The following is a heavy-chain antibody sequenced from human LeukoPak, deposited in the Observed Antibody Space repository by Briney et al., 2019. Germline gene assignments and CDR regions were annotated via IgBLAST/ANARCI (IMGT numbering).Heavy chain of an antibody. Sequence: SETLSLTCTVSGGSISSHYWTWIRQPAGKGLEWIGRIYTTGSTNYNPSLNSRVTMSVDTSKNQFSLKLSSVTAADTAVYYCARDSSVNYDFWSGYYRYFDYWGQGTLVTVSS. CDR1: GGSISSHY. V-gene: IGHV4-4*07. CDR3: ARDSSVNYDFWSGYYRYFDY. D-gene: IGHD3-3*01. J-gene: IGHJ4*02. CDR2: IYTTGST.